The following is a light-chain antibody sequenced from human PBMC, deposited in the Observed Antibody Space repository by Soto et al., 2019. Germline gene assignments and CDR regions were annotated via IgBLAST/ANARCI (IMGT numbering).Light chain of an antibody. Sequence: EIVLTQSPGTLSLYPGERATLSCRASQSVWTYLAWYQKKRGQAPRLLVYDASNRASGVPARFSGSGSGTDFTLTISSLETEDFAVYYCQQRNNWPRSTFGQGTRLEI. J-gene: IGKJ5*01. CDR2: DAS. V-gene: IGKV3-11*01. CDR3: QQRNNWPRST. CDR1: QSVWTY.